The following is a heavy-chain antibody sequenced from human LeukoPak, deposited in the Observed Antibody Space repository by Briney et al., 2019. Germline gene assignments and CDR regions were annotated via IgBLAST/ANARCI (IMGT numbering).Heavy chain of an antibody. Sequence: PSETLSPTCTVSGGSISSGGYYWSWIRQHPGKGLEWIGYIYYSGSTYYNPSLKSRVTISVDTSKNQFSLKLSSVTAADTAVYYCARGPNWGMDYWGQGTLVTVSS. CDR1: GGSISSGGYY. CDR3: ARGPNWGMDY. D-gene: IGHD7-27*01. V-gene: IGHV4-31*03. CDR2: IYYSGST. J-gene: IGHJ4*02.